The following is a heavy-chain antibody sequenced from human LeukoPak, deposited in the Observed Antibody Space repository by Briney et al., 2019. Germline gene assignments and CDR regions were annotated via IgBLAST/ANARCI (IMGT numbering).Heavy chain of an antibody. J-gene: IGHJ4*02. CDR2: IGYDGSNK. CDR1: RFTFSSYG. CDR3: AKDRNYDILTGYPDY. D-gene: IGHD3-9*01. V-gene: IGHV3-30*02. Sequence: PGGSLRLSCAASRFTFSSYGMHWVRQAPGKGLEWVAFIGYDGSNKYYADSVKGRFTISRDNSKNTLYLQMNSLRAEDTAVYYCAKDRNYDILTGYPDYWGQGTLVTVSS.